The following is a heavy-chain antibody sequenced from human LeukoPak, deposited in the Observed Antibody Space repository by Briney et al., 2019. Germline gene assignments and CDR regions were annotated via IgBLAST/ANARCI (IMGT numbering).Heavy chain of an antibody. Sequence: ASVKVSCKASGYTFTSYAMHWVRQAPGQRLEWMGWINAGNGNTKYSQKFQGRVTITRDTSASTAYMELSSLRSEDTAVCYCARDRNGSGSPNWFDPWGQGTLVTVSS. D-gene: IGHD3-10*01. CDR3: ARDRNGSGSPNWFDP. CDR2: INAGNGNT. J-gene: IGHJ5*02. CDR1: GYTFTSYA. V-gene: IGHV1-3*01.